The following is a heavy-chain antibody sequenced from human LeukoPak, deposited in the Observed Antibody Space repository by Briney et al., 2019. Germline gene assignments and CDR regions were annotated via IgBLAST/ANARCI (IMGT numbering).Heavy chain of an antibody. V-gene: IGHV4-59*01. Sequence: NPSETLSLTCTVSGGSISSYYWSWIRQPPGEGLEWIGYIYNSGSTNYNPSLKSRVTISVDTSKNQFSLKLSSVAAADTALYYCARGQQVVKYWGQGTLVTVSS. CDR1: GGSISSYY. CDR2: IYNSGST. J-gene: IGHJ4*02. D-gene: IGHD6-13*01. CDR3: ARGQQVVKY.